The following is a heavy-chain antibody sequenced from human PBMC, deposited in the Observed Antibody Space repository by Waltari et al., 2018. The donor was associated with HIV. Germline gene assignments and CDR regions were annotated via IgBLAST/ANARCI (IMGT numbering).Heavy chain of an antibody. J-gene: IGHJ5*02. CDR1: GFTFTNYA. V-gene: IGHV3-23*01. CDR2: VSESGDST. CDR3: AGEDDRGDFP. D-gene: IGHD2-21*01. Sequence: ELYLLESGGGLVQPGGSLRVPCGGSGFTFTNYAVSWVRKASGKGVECISRVSESGDSTYYADSVEGRFTISRDNSKNMLYLQRDGLRGEDTAVYYCAGEDDRGDFPWGQGTLVTVSA.